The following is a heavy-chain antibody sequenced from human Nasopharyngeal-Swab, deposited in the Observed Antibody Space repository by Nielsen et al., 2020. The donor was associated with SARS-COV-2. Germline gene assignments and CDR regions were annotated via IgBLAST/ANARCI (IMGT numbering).Heavy chain of an antibody. D-gene: IGHD2-15*01. J-gene: IGHJ4*02. CDR2: IYYSGST. Sequence: PGKGLEWIGYIYYSGSTNYNTSLKGRVTISEDTSKKQFSLKLSSVTAADTAVYYCASRCGDYFFRWGQGTLVTVSS. CDR3: ASRCGDYFFR. V-gene: IGHV4-59*13.